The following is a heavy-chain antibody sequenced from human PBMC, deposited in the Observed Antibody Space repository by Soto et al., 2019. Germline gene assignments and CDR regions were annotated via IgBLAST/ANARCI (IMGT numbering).Heavy chain of an antibody. J-gene: IGHJ4*02. V-gene: IGHV1-18*01. CDR1: GYTFTSYG. CDR2: ISAYNGNT. D-gene: IGHD6-19*01. CDR3: ARVSSGWPEGAHDY. Sequence: ASVKVSCKASGYTFTSYGISWVRQAPGQGLEWMGWISAYNGNTNYAQKLQGRVTMTTDTSTSTAYMELRSLRSDDTAVYYCARVSSGWPEGAHDYWGQGTLVTVSS.